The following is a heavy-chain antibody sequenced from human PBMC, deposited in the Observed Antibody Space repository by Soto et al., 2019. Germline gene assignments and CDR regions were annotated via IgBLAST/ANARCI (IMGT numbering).Heavy chain of an antibody. CDR3: ARGLTMVRGVLHYYYYGMDV. Sequence: QVQLVQSGAEVKKPGASVKVSCKASGYTFTSYGISWVRQAPGQGLEWMGWISAYNGNTNYAQKLQGRVTMTTDTSTSAAYTERRSLRSDDTAVYYCARGLTMVRGVLHYYYYGMDVWGQGTTVTVSS. D-gene: IGHD3-10*01. CDR1: GYTFTSYG. J-gene: IGHJ6*02. CDR2: ISAYNGNT. V-gene: IGHV1-18*01.